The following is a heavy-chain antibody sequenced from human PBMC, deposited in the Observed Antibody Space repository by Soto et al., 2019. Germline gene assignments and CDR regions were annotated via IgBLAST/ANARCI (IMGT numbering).Heavy chain of an antibody. V-gene: IGHV3-33*01. CDR2: IWYDGSNK. CDR1: GFTFSSYG. CDR3: ARAYCSGGSCYYPPDAFDI. D-gene: IGHD2-15*01. Sequence: PVGSLRLSCAASGFTFSSYGMHWVRQAPGKGLEWVAVIWYDGSNKYYADSVKGRFTISRDNSKNTLYLQMNSLRAEDTAVYYCARAYCSGGSCYYPPDAFDIWGQGTMVTVSS. J-gene: IGHJ3*02.